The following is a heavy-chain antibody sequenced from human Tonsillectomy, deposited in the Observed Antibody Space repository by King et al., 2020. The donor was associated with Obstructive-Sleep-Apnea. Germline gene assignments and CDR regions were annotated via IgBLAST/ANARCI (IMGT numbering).Heavy chain of an antibody. CDR2: IYYSGST. CDR3: ARSYCHDTSGPRGGYYWDY. J-gene: IGHJ4*02. CDR1: GGSIRSGTYY. V-gene: IGHV4-31*03. D-gene: IGHD3-22*01. Sequence: QLQESGPGLVKPSQTLSLTCTVSGGSIRSGTYYWSWIRQHPGKGLEWIGYIYYSGSTFYNPSLKSRVTISVDTSKNQFSLKLSSVTAADTAVYYCARSYCHDTSGPRGGYYWDYWGQGTLVTVSS.